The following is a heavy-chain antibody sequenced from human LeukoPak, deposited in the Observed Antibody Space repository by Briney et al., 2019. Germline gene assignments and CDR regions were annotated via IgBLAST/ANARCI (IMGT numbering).Heavy chain of an antibody. V-gene: IGHV3-48*02. CDR3: ARVGGYSSSWFFDY. Sequence: GGSLRLPCAASGFTFSSYSMNWVRQAPGKGLEWVSYISSSSSTIYYADSVKGRFTISRDNAKNSLYLQMNSLRDEDTAVYYCARVGGYSSSWFFDYWGQGTLVTVSS. J-gene: IGHJ4*02. CDR1: GFTFSSYS. CDR2: ISSSSSTI. D-gene: IGHD6-13*01.